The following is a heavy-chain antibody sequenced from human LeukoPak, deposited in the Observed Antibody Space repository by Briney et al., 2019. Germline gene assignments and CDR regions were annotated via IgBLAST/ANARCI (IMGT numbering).Heavy chain of an antibody. D-gene: IGHD2-2*01. V-gene: IGHV4-59*01. CDR2: IYYSGST. Sequence: SETLSLTCTVSGGSISSYYWSWIRQPPGKGLEWIGYIYYSGSTNYNPSLKSRVTISVDTSKDQFSLKLSSVTAADTAVYYCARFREYCSSTSCYYYYGMDVWGQGTTVTVSS. CDR3: ARFREYCSSTSCYYYYGMDV. CDR1: GGSISSYY. J-gene: IGHJ6*02.